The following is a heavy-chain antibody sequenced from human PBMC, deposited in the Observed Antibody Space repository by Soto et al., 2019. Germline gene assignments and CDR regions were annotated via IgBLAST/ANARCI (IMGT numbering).Heavy chain of an antibody. V-gene: IGHV1-69*12. J-gene: IGHJ6*02. CDR2: IIPIFGTA. Sequence: QVQLVQSGAEVKKPGSSVKVSCKASGGTFSSYAISWVRQAPGQGLEWMGGIIPIFGTANYAQKFQGRVPITADXXTXTXXMELSSLRSEDTAVYYCARSMGDYSTYVTYYGMDVWGQGTTVTVSS. CDR1: GGTFSSYA. CDR3: ARSMGDYSTYVTYYGMDV. D-gene: IGHD4-4*01.